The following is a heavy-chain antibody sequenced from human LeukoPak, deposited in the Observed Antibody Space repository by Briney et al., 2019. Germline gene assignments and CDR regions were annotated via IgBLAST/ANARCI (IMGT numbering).Heavy chain of an antibody. V-gene: IGHV4-38-2*01. CDR2: IYHSGST. D-gene: IGHD2-21*02. J-gene: IGHJ6*03. CDR1: GYSISSGYY. CDR3: ARVEASGDLPADYYYYMDV. Sequence: SETLSLTCAVSGYSISSGYYWGWIRQPPGKGLEWIGSIYHSGSTYYNPSLKSRVTISVDTSKNQFSLKLSSVTAADTAVYYCARVEASGDLPADYYYYMDVSGKGTTVTVYS.